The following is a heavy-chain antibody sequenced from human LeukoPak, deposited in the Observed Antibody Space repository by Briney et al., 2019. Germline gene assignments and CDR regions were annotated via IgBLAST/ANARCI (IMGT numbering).Heavy chain of an antibody. CDR2: INPTSGDT. D-gene: IGHD2-21*02. Sequence: GASVKVSCKASGYTFTGYYMHWVRQAPGQGFEGMGWINPTSGDTTYAQKFQHRVTMTRERSICTAYTGLGRPRSDQTAVYYCARQRRATHIVVVTAPSTDICGQGPTVTVSS. CDR3: ARQRRATHIVVVTAPSTDI. V-gene: IGHV1-2*02. J-gene: IGHJ6*02. CDR1: GYTFTGYY.